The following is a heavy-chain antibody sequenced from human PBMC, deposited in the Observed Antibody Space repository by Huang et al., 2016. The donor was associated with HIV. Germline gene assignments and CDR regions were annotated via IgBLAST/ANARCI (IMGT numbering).Heavy chain of an antibody. CDR3: ARPLLGYSYGYYFDQ. CDR2: IDPGDSDT. J-gene: IGHJ4*02. CDR1: GFSFTNYW. D-gene: IGHD5-18*01. Sequence: EVQLVPSGAEVKKPGESLKISCTGSGFSFTNYWIGWVRQMPGKGLEWRGVIDPGDSDTTYSPSCEGQVTISADKSINTAYLQWSSLKASDSAIYYCARPLLGYSYGYYFDQWGQGTLVTVSS. V-gene: IGHV5-51*03.